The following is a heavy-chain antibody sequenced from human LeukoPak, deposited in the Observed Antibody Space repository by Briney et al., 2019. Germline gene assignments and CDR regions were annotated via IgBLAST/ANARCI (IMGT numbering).Heavy chain of an antibody. V-gene: IGHV1-18*01. CDR1: GYTFASYG. J-gene: IGHJ6*02. CDR2: ISAYNGNT. CDR3: ARDGSFRCSSTSCYSGYYYYGMDV. Sequence: ASVKVSCKASGYTFASYGISWVRQAPGQGLEWMGWISAYNGNTNYAQKLQGRVTMTTDTSTSTAYMELRSLRSDDTAVYYCARDGSFRCSSTSCYSGYYYYGMDVWGQGTTVTVSS. D-gene: IGHD2-2*01.